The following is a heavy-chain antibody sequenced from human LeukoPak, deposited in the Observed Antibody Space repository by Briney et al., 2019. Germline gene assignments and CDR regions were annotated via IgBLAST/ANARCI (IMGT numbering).Heavy chain of an antibody. J-gene: IGHJ4*02. CDR2: INPNSGGT. Sequence: ASVKVSCKASGYTFTGYYMHWVRQAPGQGLEWMGWINPNSGGTNYAQKFQGRVTMTRDTSISTAYMELSRLRSDDTAVYYCARGEYSSSWGLYYFDYWGQGTLVTVSS. CDR1: GYTFTGYY. D-gene: IGHD6-13*01. V-gene: IGHV1-2*02. CDR3: ARGEYSSSWGLYYFDY.